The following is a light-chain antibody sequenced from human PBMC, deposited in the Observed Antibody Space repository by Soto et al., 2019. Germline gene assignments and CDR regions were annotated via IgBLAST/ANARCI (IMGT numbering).Light chain of an antibody. CDR2: GAS. V-gene: IGKV3-20*01. Sequence: EIVLTQSPGTLSLSPGERATLSCRASQSVSSSYLGWYQQKPGQAPRLLIYGASSRDTGIPDRFSGSGSGTDFTLTISRLEPEDFAVYYCQQYGSSFSFTFGPGTKVDIK. J-gene: IGKJ3*01. CDR3: QQYGSSFSFT. CDR1: QSVSSSY.